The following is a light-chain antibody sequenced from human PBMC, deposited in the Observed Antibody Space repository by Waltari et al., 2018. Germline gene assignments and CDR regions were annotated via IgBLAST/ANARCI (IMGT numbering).Light chain of an antibody. Sequence: IVLTQSPATLSLSPGERDTLSCRASQSVSRYLAWYQQKPGQAPRLLIYDASNRATGIPARISGSGSGTDFTLTISSLEPEDFAVYYCQQRINWPLTFGGGTKVEIK. CDR2: DAS. CDR1: QSVSRY. J-gene: IGKJ4*01. CDR3: QQRINWPLT. V-gene: IGKV3-11*01.